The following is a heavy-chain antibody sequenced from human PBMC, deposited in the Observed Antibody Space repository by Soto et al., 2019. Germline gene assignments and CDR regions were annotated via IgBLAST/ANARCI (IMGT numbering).Heavy chain of an antibody. CDR3: AREDRPASSLFVY. J-gene: IGHJ4*02. CDR1: GDCLTNGTYY. D-gene: IGHD6-6*01. V-gene: IGHV4-31*03. Sequence: SETLSLTCTVSGDCLTNGTYYWTWLRQHPGKGLEWIGYIYHSGRTNYNPSLRSRVSMSVDTSENQCSLNLSSLTAADTAVYFCAREDRPASSLFVYLGQGILVTVSS. CDR2: IYHSGRT.